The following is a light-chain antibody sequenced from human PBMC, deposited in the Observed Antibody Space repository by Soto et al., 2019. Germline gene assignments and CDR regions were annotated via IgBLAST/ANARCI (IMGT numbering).Light chain of an antibody. CDR1: SSDVGGYNY. J-gene: IGLJ1*01. CDR3: SSYTTTNTNV. V-gene: IGLV2-14*01. Sequence: QSALTQPASVSGSPGQSITISCTGTSSDVGGYNYVSWYQQHPGKAPKLMIYEVSTRPSGVSYRFSGSKSGNTASLTISGLQAEDDADYSCSSYTTTNTNVFGTGTKLSVL. CDR2: EVS.